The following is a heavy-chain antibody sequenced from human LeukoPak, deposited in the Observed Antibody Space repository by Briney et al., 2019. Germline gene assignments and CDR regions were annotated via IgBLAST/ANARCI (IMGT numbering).Heavy chain of an antibody. D-gene: IGHD3-10*01. CDR1: GGSISSGGYY. V-gene: IGHV4-31*03. J-gene: IGHJ5*02. Sequence: SETLSLTCTASGGSISSGGYYWSWIRQHPGKGLEWIVYIYYSGSTYYNPSLKSRVTISVDTSKNQFSLKLSSVTAADTAVYYCARDRGPTMVRGVIHWFDPWGQGTLVTVSS. CDR3: ARDRGPTMVRGVIHWFDP. CDR2: IYYSGST.